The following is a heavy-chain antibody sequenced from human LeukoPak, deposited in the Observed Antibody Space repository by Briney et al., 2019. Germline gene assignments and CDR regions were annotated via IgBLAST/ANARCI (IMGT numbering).Heavy chain of an antibody. CDR2: IYYSGST. Sequence: SETLSLTCTVSGGSISSYYWSWIRQPPGKGLEWIGYIYYSGSTNYNPSLKSRVTISVDTSKNQFSLKLSSVTAADTAVYYCARAPYYDFWSGIGYMDVWGKGTTVTVSS. D-gene: IGHD3-3*01. CDR1: GGSISSYY. CDR3: ARAPYYDFWSGIGYMDV. J-gene: IGHJ6*03. V-gene: IGHV4-59*01.